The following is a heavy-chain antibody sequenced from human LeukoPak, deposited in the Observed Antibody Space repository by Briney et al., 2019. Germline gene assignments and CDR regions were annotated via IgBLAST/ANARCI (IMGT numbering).Heavy chain of an antibody. J-gene: IGHJ4*02. Sequence: GSLRLSCAASGFAFSSYEMNWVRPAPGKGLEWVSYIAGSDTTTHYADSVKGRFTIFRDNAKNSLYLQMNRLRAEDTALYYCTTLGYHLDSWGQGTLVTVSS. CDR2: IAGSDTTT. CDR1: GFAFSSYE. CDR3: TTLGYHLDS. D-gene: IGHD3-22*01. V-gene: IGHV3-48*03.